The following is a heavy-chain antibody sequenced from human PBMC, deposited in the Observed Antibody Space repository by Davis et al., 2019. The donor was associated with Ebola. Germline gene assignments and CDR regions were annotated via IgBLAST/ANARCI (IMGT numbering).Heavy chain of an antibody. D-gene: IGHD1-1*01. CDR3: ARGGSTFDY. CDR1: GFTFSSYW. Sequence: GESLKISCAASGFTFSSYWMSWVRQAPGKGLEWVANIQQDGSERFYVDSVKGRFTISRDNAKNSLYLQMNSLRAEDTAVYYCARGGSTFDYWGQGALVTVSS. V-gene: IGHV3-7*01. CDR2: IQQDGSER. J-gene: IGHJ4*02.